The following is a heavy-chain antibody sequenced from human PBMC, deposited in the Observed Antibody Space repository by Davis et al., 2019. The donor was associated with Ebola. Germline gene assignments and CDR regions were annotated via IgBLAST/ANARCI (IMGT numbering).Heavy chain of an antibody. Sequence: PGGSLRLSCAASGFSFSKHFLHWVRHAPGKGLESVSVVKSDGSFTSYADSVKGRFTISRDNAKSSLYLQMNSLRAEDTAVFYCVRGGSATAYWGQGTPVTVSS. CDR3: VRGGSATAY. CDR2: VKSDGSFT. D-gene: IGHD2-15*01. V-gene: IGHV3-74*01. CDR1: GFSFSKHF. J-gene: IGHJ1*01.